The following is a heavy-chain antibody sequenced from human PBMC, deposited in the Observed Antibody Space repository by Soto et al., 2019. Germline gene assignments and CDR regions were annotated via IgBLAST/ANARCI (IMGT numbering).Heavy chain of an antibody. CDR3: ARAYYDILTGYSSIDY. D-gene: IGHD3-9*01. Sequence: PSETLSLTCTVSGGSISSYYWSWIRQPPGKGLEWIGYIYYSGSTNYNPSLKSRVTISVDTSKNQFSLKLSSVTAADTAVYYCARAYYDILTGYSSIDYWGQGTMVTVSS. J-gene: IGHJ4*02. CDR1: GGSISSYY. CDR2: IYYSGST. V-gene: IGHV4-59*01.